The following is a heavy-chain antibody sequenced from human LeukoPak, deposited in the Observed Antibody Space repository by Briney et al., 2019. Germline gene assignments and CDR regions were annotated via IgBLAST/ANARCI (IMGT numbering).Heavy chain of an antibody. CDR2: IVGSGGST. CDR3: ANWGDYDILTGYYDSDY. J-gene: IGHJ4*02. Sequence: GGSLRLSCAASGFIFSNYAMSWVRQAPGKGLEWVSAIVGSGGSTYYADSVKGRFTISRDNPKNTLYLQMNSLRAEDTAVYYCANWGDYDILTGYYDSDYWGQGTLVTVSS. D-gene: IGHD3-9*01. V-gene: IGHV3-23*01. CDR1: GFIFSNYA.